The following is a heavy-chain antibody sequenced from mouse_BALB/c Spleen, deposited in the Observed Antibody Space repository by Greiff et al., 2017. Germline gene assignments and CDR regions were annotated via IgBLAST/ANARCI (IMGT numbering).Heavy chain of an antibody. CDR3: ARRVLRLRYFDV. CDR1: GYTFTSYW. D-gene: IGHD1-2*01. Sequence: QVQLQQSGAELARPGASVKLSCKASGYTFTSYWMQWVKQRPGQGLEWIGAIYPGDGDTRYTQKFKGKATLTADKSSSTAYMQLSSLASEDSAVYYCARRVLRLRYFDVWGAGTTVTVSS. V-gene: IGHV1-87*01. J-gene: IGHJ1*01. CDR2: IYPGDGDT.